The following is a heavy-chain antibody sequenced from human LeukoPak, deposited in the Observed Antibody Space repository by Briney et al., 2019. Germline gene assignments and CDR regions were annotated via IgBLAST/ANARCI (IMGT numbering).Heavy chain of an antibody. CDR2: IKSKTDGGTT. V-gene: IGHV3-15*01. CDR1: GFTFSNAW. Sequence: GGSLRLSCAVSGFTFSNAWMSWVRQAPGKGLEWVGRIKSKTDGGTTDNAAPVKGRFTISRDDSKNTLYLHMNSLRTEDTAVYYCTTGSVVTAIPRGYWGQGTLVTVSS. J-gene: IGHJ4*02. CDR3: TTGSVVTAIPRGY. D-gene: IGHD2-21*02.